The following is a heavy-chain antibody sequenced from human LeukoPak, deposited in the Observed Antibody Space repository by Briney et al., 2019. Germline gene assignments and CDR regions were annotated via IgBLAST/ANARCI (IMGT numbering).Heavy chain of an antibody. Sequence: KPSQTLSLTCAVSGCTISSGGYSWSWIRQPPGKGLEWIGYIYHSGSTYYNPALNRRVTISVDRSRNQFSLKLRSVTAADTAVYYCARAGSRATNDAFDIWGQGTMVTVSS. V-gene: IGHV4-30-2*01. CDR1: GCTISSGGYS. CDR3: ARAGSRATNDAFDI. J-gene: IGHJ3*02. D-gene: IGHD1-26*01. CDR2: IYHSGST.